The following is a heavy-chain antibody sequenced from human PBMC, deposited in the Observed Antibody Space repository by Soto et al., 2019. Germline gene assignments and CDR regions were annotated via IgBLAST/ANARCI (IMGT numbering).Heavy chain of an antibody. V-gene: IGHV3-7*03. D-gene: IGHD3-3*01. CDR1: GFTFDNYY. J-gene: IGHJ4*02. Sequence: EVQLVESGGGLVQPGGSLRLSCEASGFTFDNYYMSWVRQAPGKGLEWVANTRQDGSEKYYVDSVKGRFTIARDNAKNSLSLEMNSLRAEDTAVYYCARDQETYYDFWSGYPPLEYWGQGTLVTVSS. CDR2: TRQDGSEK. CDR3: ARDQETYYDFWSGYPPLEY.